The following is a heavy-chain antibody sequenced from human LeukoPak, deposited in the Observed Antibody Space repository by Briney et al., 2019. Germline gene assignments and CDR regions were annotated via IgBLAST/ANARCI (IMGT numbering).Heavy chain of an antibody. Sequence: PGGSLRLSCAASGFTFSSYEMNWVRQAPGKGLEWISYISNGGNTMYYADSVKGRFTISRDNAKNSLYLQMSSLGAEDTAVYYCAVAYSSVWHAEYFHPWGQGTLVTVSS. V-gene: IGHV3-48*03. CDR3: AVAYSSVWHAEYFHP. CDR2: ISNGGNTM. J-gene: IGHJ1*01. CDR1: GFTFSSYE. D-gene: IGHD6-19*01.